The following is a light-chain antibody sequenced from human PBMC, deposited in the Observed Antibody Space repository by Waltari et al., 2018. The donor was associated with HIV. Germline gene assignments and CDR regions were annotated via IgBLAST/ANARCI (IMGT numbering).Light chain of an antibody. Sequence: QSALTQPASVSGSPGQSLTISCTGTSSDVGGYTLLSWYQQHPGKAPKLMMYEVSKRPSGVSNRFSGSKSGNTASLTISGLQAEDEADYYCCAYAGSTTYVIFGGGTKLTVL. J-gene: IGLJ2*01. CDR3: CAYAGSTTYVI. CDR2: EVS. V-gene: IGLV2-23*02. CDR1: SSDVGGYTL.